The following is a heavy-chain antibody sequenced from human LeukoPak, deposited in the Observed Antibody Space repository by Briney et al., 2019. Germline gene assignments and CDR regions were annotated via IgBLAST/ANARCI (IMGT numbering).Heavy chain of an antibody. Sequence: GGSLRLSCAASGFTFSNSWMHWVRQAPGKEQVWISRINSDGSSTHYADSVKGRFTISRDNAKNTLYLQMNSLRADDTAVYYCVRNYDSSAYPDAFDIWGQGTMVTVSP. D-gene: IGHD3-22*01. CDR1: GFTFSNSW. CDR2: INSDGSST. J-gene: IGHJ3*02. CDR3: VRNYDSSAYPDAFDI. V-gene: IGHV3-74*01.